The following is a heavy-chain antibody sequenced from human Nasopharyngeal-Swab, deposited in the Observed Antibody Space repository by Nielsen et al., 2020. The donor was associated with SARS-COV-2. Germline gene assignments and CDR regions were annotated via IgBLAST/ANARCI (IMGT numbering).Heavy chain of an antibody. Sequence: SETLSLTCAVYGGSFSGYYWSWIRQPPGKGLEWIGEINHSGSTNYNPSLKSRVTISVDTSKNQFSLKLSSVTAADTAVYYCARRDLGRSSWYGNWFDPWGQGTLVTVSS. CDR3: ARRDLGRSSWYGNWFDP. CDR2: INHSGST. J-gene: IGHJ5*02. D-gene: IGHD6-13*01. CDR1: GGSFSGYY. V-gene: IGHV4-34*01.